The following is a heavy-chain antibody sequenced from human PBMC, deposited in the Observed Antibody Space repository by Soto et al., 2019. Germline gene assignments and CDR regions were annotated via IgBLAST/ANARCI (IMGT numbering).Heavy chain of an antibody. CDR1: GFTFNNYG. Sequence: PGGSLTLSCAASGFTFNNYGLHWVRQAPGKGLEWVAVIWYDGSTKYYADSVKGRFTISRDNSKNTLYLQMDSLRAEDTAVYYCAISTFPDLDYWGQGTLVTVSS. V-gene: IGHV3-33*01. CDR2: IWYDGSTK. CDR3: AISTFPDLDY. J-gene: IGHJ4*02.